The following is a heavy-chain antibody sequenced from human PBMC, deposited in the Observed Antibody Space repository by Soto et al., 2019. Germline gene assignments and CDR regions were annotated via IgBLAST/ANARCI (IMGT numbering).Heavy chain of an antibody. J-gene: IGHJ6*02. V-gene: IGHV4-4*07. CDR2: IYTSGST. CDR1: GGSISSYY. D-gene: IGHD4-4*01. Sequence: PSETLSLTCTVSGGSISSYYWSWVRQPAGQGLEWIGRIYTSGSTDYNPSLKSRVTMSVDTSKNQFSLKLSSVTAADTAVYYCARIDYSRQFAPFYYAMDVWGQGTTVTVSS. CDR3: ARIDYSRQFAPFYYAMDV.